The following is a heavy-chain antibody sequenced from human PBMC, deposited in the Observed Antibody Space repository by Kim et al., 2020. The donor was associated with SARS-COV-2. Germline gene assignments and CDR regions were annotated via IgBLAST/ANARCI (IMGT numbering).Heavy chain of an antibody. CDR1: GYTFTSYD. D-gene: IGHD3-3*01. CDR3: ASPESGYDSGAFDI. V-gene: IGHV1-8*01. CDR2: MNPNSGNT. J-gene: IGHJ3*02. Sequence: ASVKVSCKASGYTFTSYDVNWVRQATGQGLEWMGWMNPNSGNTGYAQKFQGRVTMTRNTSISTAYMELSSLRSEDTAVYYCASPESGYDSGAFDIWGQGTMVTVSS.